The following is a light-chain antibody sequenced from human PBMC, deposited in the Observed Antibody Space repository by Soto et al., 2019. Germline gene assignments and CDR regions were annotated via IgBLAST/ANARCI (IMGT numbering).Light chain of an antibody. CDR2: QTS. Sequence: EIVMTQSPPTLSVSPGERATLSCRASQSVGSKLAWYRQRPGQAPRLLIYQTSLRAAGIPARFSASGSGTEFTLTISSLQSEDFAVYFCQQYNNWPLAFGQGTRLEI. CDR3: QQYNNWPLA. CDR1: QSVGSK. V-gene: IGKV3D-15*01. J-gene: IGKJ5*01.